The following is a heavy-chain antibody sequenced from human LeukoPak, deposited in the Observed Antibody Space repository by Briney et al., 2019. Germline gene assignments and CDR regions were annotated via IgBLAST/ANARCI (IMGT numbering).Heavy chain of an antibody. Sequence: PSETLSLTCTVSGGSISSGYYYWSWIRQPAGKGLEWIGRIYTSGSTYYNPSLKSRVTISVDTSKNQFSLKLSSVTAADTAVYYCAKERESFFPWGYSGYNPHMDSDYWGQGTLVTVSS. V-gene: IGHV4-61*02. D-gene: IGHD5-12*01. J-gene: IGHJ4*02. CDR1: GGSISSGYYY. CDR3: AKERESFFPWGYSGYNPHMDSDY. CDR2: IYTSGST.